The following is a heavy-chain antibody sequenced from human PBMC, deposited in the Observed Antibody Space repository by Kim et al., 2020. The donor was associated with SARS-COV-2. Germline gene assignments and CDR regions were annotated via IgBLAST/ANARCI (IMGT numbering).Heavy chain of an antibody. CDR3: ARHGSGYTYGENWFDP. CDR2: IYYSGST. J-gene: IGHJ5*02. Sequence: SETLSLTCTVSGGSISGYYWSWIRQPPGKGLEWIGYIYYSGSTNYNPSLRSRVTISLDTSKNQFSLRLSSVTAADTAVYYCARHGSGYTYGENWFDPWGQGTLVTVSS. D-gene: IGHD5-18*01. V-gene: IGHV4-59*08. CDR1: GGSISGYY.